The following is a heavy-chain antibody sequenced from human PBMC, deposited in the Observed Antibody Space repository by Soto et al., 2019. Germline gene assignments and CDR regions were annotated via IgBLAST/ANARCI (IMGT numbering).Heavy chain of an antibody. D-gene: IGHD3-3*01. J-gene: IGHJ6*02. CDR2: ISYDGSNK. CDR1: GFTFSSYA. CDR3: ARDRPKYYDFWSGYYAPGRDYYYYGMDV. V-gene: IGHV3-30-3*01. Sequence: QVQLVESGGGVVQPGRSLRLSCAASGFTFSSYAMHWVRQAPGKGLEWLAVISYDGSNKYYADSVKGRFTISRDNSKNPLYLQINSLRAEDTAVYYCARDRPKYYDFWSGYYAPGRDYYYYGMDVWGQGTTVTVSS.